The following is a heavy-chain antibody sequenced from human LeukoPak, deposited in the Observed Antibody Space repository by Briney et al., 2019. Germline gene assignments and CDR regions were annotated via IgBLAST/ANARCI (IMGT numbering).Heavy chain of an antibody. CDR2: TYYSGSN. CDR3: ARVVRYWSGGSCPYDAFNI. V-gene: IGHV4-59*01. D-gene: IGHD2-15*01. CDR1: GGSISSYY. Sequence: SETVSLTCTVSGGSISSYYWSWIRQPPGQGLEWFSNTYYSGSNNYNPSLNSRATISVDTIKTQFFVMRRPATAADTAVYYCARVVRYWSGGSCPYDAFNIWGQATMVSVS. J-gene: IGHJ3*02.